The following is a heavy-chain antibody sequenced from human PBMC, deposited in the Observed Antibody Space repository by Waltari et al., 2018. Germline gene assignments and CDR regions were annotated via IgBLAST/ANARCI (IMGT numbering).Heavy chain of an antibody. CDR2: INSDGSST. CDR3: ARVATKTYSSPVPGRPYYYGMDV. CDR1: GFTLSRYW. J-gene: IGHJ6*02. V-gene: IGHV3-74*01. D-gene: IGHD3-22*01. Sequence: EEQLVESGGGLAQPGESLRLSCAASGFTLSRYWMYWVRQAPGKGLVWVSRINSDGSSTTYADSVKGRFTISRDNAKNTLYVQMNRLRAEDTAVYYCARVATKTYSSPVPGRPYYYGMDVWGQGTTVTVSS.